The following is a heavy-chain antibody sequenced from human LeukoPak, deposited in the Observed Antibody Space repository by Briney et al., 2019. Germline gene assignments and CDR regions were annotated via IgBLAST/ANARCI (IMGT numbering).Heavy chain of an antibody. D-gene: IGHD6-6*01. J-gene: IGHJ5*02. CDR3: ARDSSSSASWWFDP. V-gene: IGHV1-46*01. CDR1: GYTFIRHW. CDR2: INPNGGST. Sequence: GASVKVSCKASGYTFIRHWMHWVRQAPEKGFRWRGVINPNGGSTIYAQKLQGRVTLTRDMSTSTLYMELSSLTSEDTAVYYCARDSSSSASWWFDPWGQGTLVTVSS.